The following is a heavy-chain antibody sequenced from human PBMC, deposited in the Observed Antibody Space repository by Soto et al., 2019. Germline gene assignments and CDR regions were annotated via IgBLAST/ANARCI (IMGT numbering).Heavy chain of an antibody. CDR2: ISAYNGNT. V-gene: IGHV1-18*01. CDR3: ARDLPSYCGGDCKREILFDY. D-gene: IGHD2-21*01. J-gene: IGHJ4*02. CDR1: GYTFTSYG. Sequence: ASVKVSCKASGYTFTSYGISWVRQAPGQGLEWMGWISAYNGNTNYAQKLQGRVTMTTDTSTSTAYMELRSLRSDDTAVYYCARDLPSYCGGDCKREILFDYWGQGTLVTVSS.